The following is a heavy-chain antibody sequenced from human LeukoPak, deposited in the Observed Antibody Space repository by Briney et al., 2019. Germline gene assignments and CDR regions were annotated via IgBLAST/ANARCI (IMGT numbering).Heavy chain of an antibody. V-gene: IGHV1-2*02. CDR3: ARDCSGGTDRDPANWFDP. D-gene: IGHD3-10*02. J-gene: IGHJ5*02. Sequence: GASVKVSCKASGYTFTSNAMHWVRQAPGQGLEWMGWINPNSGGTNYAQKFQGRVTMTRDTSISTAYMELSRLRSDDTAVYYCARDCSGGTDRDPANWFDPWGQGTLVTVSP. CDR1: GYTFTSNA. CDR2: INPNSGGT.